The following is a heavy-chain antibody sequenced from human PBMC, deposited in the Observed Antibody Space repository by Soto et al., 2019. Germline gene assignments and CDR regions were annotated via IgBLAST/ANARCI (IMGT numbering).Heavy chain of an antibody. CDR2: ISSSSSYI. Sequence: GGSLRLSCAASGFTCSSYSMNWVRQAPGKGLELVSSISSSSSYIYYADSVKGRFTISRDNAKNSLYLQMNSLRAEDTAVYYCARDGYSGSYIDYWGQGTLVTVSS. D-gene: IGHD1-26*01. J-gene: IGHJ4*02. CDR3: ARDGYSGSYIDY. CDR1: GFTCSSYS. V-gene: IGHV3-21*01.